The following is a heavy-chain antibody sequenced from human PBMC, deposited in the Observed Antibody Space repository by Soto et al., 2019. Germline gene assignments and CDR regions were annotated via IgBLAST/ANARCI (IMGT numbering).Heavy chain of an antibody. CDR3: ARELWFGELLYPRPAYYYYYYMDV. V-gene: IGHV3-11*01. Sequence: GGSLRLSCAASGFTFSDYYMSWIRQAPGKGLEWVSYISSSGSTIYYADSVKGRFTISRDNAKNSLYLQMNSLRAEDTAVYYCARELWFGELLYPRPAYYYYYYMDVWGKGTTVTVSS. CDR2: ISSSGSTI. D-gene: IGHD3-10*01. CDR1: GFTFSDYY. J-gene: IGHJ6*03.